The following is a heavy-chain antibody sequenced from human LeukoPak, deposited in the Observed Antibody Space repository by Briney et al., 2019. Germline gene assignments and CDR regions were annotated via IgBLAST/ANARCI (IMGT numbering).Heavy chain of an antibody. CDR1: GFTFSSYE. D-gene: IGHD1-26*01. CDR2: ISSSGGTI. J-gene: IGHJ4*02. Sequence: GGSLRLSCAASGFTFSSYEMNWVRQAPGKGLEWVSYISSSGGTIYYADSEKGRFTISRDNAKNSLYLQMNSLRAEDTAVYYCARGMTGSYFGYFDYWGQGTLVTVSS. V-gene: IGHV3-48*03. CDR3: ARGMTGSYFGYFDY.